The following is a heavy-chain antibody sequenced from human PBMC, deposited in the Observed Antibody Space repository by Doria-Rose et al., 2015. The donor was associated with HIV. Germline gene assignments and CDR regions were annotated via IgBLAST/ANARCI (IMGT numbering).Heavy chain of an antibody. V-gene: IGHV4-4*09. Sequence: NWIRQPPGKGLEWIGYIYSSGNTHYNSSLKSRVTISIDTSKNQFSLKLSSVTAADTAVYYCARFRPSRGIYYSLDVWGKGTTVTVSS. D-gene: IGHD3-10*01. CDR2: IYSSGNT. J-gene: IGHJ6*03. CDR3: ARFRPSRGIYYSLDV.